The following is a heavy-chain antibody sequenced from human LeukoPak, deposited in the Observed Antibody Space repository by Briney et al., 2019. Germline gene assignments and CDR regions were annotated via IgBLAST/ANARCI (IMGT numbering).Heavy chain of an antibody. CDR3: ARGRGSYRPIDY. J-gene: IGHJ4*02. Sequence: ASVKVSCKASGYTFTSYGINWVRQATGQGLEWMGWMNPNSGNTGYAQKFQGRVTMTRNTSISTAYMELSSLRSEDTAVYYCARGRGSYRPIDYWGQGTLVTVSS. CDR2: MNPNSGNT. V-gene: IGHV1-8*01. CDR1: GYTFTSYG. D-gene: IGHD3-16*02.